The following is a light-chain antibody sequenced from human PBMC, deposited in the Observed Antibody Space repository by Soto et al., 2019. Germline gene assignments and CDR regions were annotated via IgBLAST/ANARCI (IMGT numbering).Light chain of an antibody. CDR1: QSISSW. V-gene: IGKV1-5*03. J-gene: IGKJ3*01. CDR3: QQYNSYPFT. CDR2: KGS. Sequence: DIKMTQSPSTLSASVGGRVTITCRASQSISSWLAWYQQKPGQPPTFLIYKGSSSESGVPSRFSGSGSGTEFTLTISSLQPDDFATYYCQQYNSYPFTFGPGTKVDIK.